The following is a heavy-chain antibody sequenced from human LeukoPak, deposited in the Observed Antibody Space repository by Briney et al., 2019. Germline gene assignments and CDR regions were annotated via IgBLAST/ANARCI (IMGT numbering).Heavy chain of an antibody. CDR3: ARDLELERNRWNYFES. D-gene: IGHD1-1*01. CDR2: VHYSGDT. Sequence: SETLSLTCTVSGGSISGFFWSWIRQPPGKGLEWIASVHYSGDTKYNPSLKSRVSLSFDTSKQQFSLRLSSVTAADTAVYYCARDLELERNRWNYFESWGQGALVTVSS. J-gene: IGHJ4*02. V-gene: IGHV4-59*01. CDR1: GGSISGFF.